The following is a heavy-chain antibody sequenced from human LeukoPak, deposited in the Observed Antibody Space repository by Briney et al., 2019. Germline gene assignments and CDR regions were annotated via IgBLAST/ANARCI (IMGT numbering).Heavy chain of an antibody. J-gene: IGHJ4*02. Sequence: KPGGSLRLSCAASGFTFNSFGMNWVRQAPGKGLEWVSFISTSSSYIYYADSVKGRFTISRDNAKNSLYLQMNSLRAEDTAVYYCARKNGLDYWGQGTLVTVSS. CDR1: GFTFNSFG. CDR2: ISTSSSYI. CDR3: ARKNGLDY. V-gene: IGHV3-21*01.